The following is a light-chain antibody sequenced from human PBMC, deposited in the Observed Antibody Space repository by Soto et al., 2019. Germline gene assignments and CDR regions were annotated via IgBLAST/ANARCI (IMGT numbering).Light chain of an antibody. CDR2: DAS. CDR1: QNINNY. V-gene: IGKV1-33*01. Sequence: TQLTQTPSSLAPSAVDSVTSTCQASQNINNYLNWYQQKPGRAPKLLIYDASNLEAGVPSRFRGSGSGTDFTFNISRLQPEDIATYYCQQYENLPTVGQGTRLEI. CDR3: QQYENLPT. J-gene: IGKJ5*01.